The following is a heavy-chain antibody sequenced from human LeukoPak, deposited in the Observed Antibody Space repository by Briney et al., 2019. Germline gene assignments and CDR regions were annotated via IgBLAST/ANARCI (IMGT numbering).Heavy chain of an antibody. D-gene: IGHD3-3*01. V-gene: IGHV3-21*04. CDR1: GFTFSNAW. Sequence: PGGSLRLSCAASGFTFSNAWMSWVRQAPGKGLEWVSSISSSSSYIYYADSVKGRFTISRDNAKNSLYLQMNSLRAEDTAVYYCARMEREYYDFWSGYSTDAFDIWGQGTMVTVSS. CDR3: ARMEREYYDFWSGYSTDAFDI. CDR2: ISSSSSYI. J-gene: IGHJ3*02.